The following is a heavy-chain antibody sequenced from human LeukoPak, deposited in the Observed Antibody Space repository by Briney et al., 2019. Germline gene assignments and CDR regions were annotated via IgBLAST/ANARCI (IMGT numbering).Heavy chain of an antibody. V-gene: IGHV2-70*11. Sequence: SGPTLVNPTQTLTLTCTFSGFSLSASAMCVSWVRQPPGKALERPARLDWDDDKYYSRSLKTRLTISKDTSKNQVVLTMTNMDPVDTATYYCARMVTLSNGRYSSKTLDYWGQGTLVTVSS. CDR3: ARMVTLSNGRYSSKTLDY. D-gene: IGHD5-18*01. CDR2: LDWDDDK. CDR1: GFSLSASAMC. J-gene: IGHJ4*02.